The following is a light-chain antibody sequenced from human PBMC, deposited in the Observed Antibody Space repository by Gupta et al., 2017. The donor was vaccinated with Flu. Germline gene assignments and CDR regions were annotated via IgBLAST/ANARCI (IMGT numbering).Light chain of an antibody. Sequence: DIQXXXXPSXLSAXXGDRVTITCRASQNIYRYLNWYQKKPGKAPKLLIHAASSLQIGVPSGFSGSGSGTDFTLTISSLQPEDFATYYCQQSYTAPFTFGPGTKVDIK. CDR3: QQSYTAPFT. V-gene: IGKV1-39*01. J-gene: IGKJ3*01. CDR1: QNIYRY. CDR2: AAS.